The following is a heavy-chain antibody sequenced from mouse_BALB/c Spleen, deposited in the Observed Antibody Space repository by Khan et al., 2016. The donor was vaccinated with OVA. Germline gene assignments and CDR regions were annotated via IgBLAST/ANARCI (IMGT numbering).Heavy chain of an antibody. D-gene: IGHD1-1*01. Sequence: EVKLLESGGGLVQPGGSLKLSCAASGFDFSRYWMSWVRQAPGQGLEWIGQINPDSSTINYTPSLKDKFIISRDDAKNTLYLQMSKVRAEDTALYYLARPRYYGLYFDYWGQGTTLTVSS. CDR3: ARPRYYGLYFDY. V-gene: IGHV4-1*02. CDR1: GFDFSRYW. J-gene: IGHJ2*01. CDR2: INPDSSTI.